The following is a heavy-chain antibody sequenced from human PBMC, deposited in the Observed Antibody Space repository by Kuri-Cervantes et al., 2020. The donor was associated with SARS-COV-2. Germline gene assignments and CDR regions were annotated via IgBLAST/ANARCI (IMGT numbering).Heavy chain of an antibody. CDR2: IIPILGTP. V-gene: IGHV1-69*10. CDR3: ARGGVGYCSSTSCYSFWAFDI. CDR1: GGTFRSYA. D-gene: IGHD2-2*02. J-gene: IGHJ3*02. Sequence: SVKVSCKASGGTFRSYAVSWVRQAPGQGIEWMGGIIPILGTPNYAQKFQGRVTITADKSTSTAYMELSSLRSEDTAVYYCARGGVGYCSSTSCYSFWAFDIWGQGTMVTVSS.